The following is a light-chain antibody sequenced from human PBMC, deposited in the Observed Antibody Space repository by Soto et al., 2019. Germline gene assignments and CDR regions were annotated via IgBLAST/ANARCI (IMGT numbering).Light chain of an antibody. V-gene: IGKV3-20*01. CDR3: QQYGSSIA. Sequence: EIVLTQSPGTLSLSPGERATLSCRASQSIITNYLAWYRQKPGQAPRLLIYAASSRATGIPDRFSGSGSGTDFTLTISRLEPEDFAVYYCQQYGSSIAFGQGTRLEIK. J-gene: IGKJ5*01. CDR2: AAS. CDR1: QSIITNY.